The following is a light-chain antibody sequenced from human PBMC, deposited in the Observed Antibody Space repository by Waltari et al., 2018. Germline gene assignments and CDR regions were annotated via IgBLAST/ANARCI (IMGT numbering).Light chain of an antibody. Sequence: SPGERVTLSCRASQSVSRSLAWYQQKPGQAPKLLIYGASTRATGIPDRFTGSGSGTDFSLTISSLEPEDFAIYFCQHYVRLPATFGQGTKVEIK. J-gene: IGKJ1*01. V-gene: IGKV3-20*01. CDR3: QHYVRLPAT. CDR1: QSVSRS. CDR2: GAS.